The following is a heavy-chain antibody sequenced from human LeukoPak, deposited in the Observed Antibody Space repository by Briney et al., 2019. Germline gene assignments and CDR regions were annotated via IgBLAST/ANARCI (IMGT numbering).Heavy chain of an antibody. D-gene: IGHD6-13*01. Sequence: PGRSLRLSCAASGFTFSSYTMHWVRQAPGKGLEWVSLISWDGGSTYYADSVKGRFTISRDNSKNSLYLQMNSLRTEDTALYYCAKDASYSSSWSSLFDYWGQGTLVTVSS. CDR3: AKDASYSSSWSSLFDY. CDR2: ISWDGGST. V-gene: IGHV3-43*01. CDR1: GFTFSSYT. J-gene: IGHJ4*02.